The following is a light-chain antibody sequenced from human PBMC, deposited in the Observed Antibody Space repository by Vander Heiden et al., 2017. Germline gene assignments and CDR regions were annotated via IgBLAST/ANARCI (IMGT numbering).Light chain of an antibody. CDR3: QSADSSGTYEV. V-gene: IGLV3-25*03. CDR1: ALPKQY. CDR2: KES. J-gene: IGLJ1*01. Sequence: SYDLTQPPSVSVSPGQTASITCPGDALPKQYAYWYKQKAGQAPVLVIYKESERPSGIPERFSGSSSGTTVTLTISGVQAEDEADYYCQSADSSGTYEVFGTGTKVTVL.